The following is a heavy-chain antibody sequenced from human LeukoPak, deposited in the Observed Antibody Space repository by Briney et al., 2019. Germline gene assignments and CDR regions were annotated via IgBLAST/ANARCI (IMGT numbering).Heavy chain of an antibody. CDR3: ARVKGVWFGELPDY. J-gene: IGHJ4*02. CDR2: INAGNGNT. Sequence: ASVKVSCKAFGYTFTSYAMHWVRQAPGQRLEWMGWINAGNGNTKYSQKFQGRVTITRDTSASTAYMELSSLRSEDTAVYYCARVKGVWFGELPDYWGQGTLVTVSS. V-gene: IGHV1-3*01. D-gene: IGHD3-10*01. CDR1: GYTFTSYA.